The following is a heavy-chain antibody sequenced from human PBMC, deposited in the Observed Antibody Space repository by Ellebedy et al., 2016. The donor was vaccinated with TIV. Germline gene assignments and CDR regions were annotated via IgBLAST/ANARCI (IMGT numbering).Heavy chain of an antibody. J-gene: IGHJ5*02. CDR3: ARRASYGDYAVQVNPWFDP. V-gene: IGHV3-7*01. CDR1: GFNFRSYW. D-gene: IGHD4-17*01. CDR2: IRQDGDEI. Sequence: PGGSLRLSCAASGFNFRSYWMTWVRQAPGKGLEWVAKIRQDGDEIYYVESVKGRFTISRDNAKNSLFLQMNSLGVEDTAVYYCARRASYGDYAVQVNPWFDPWGQGTLVTVSS.